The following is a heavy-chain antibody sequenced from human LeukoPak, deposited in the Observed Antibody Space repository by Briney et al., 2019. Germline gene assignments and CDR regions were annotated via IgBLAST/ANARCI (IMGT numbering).Heavy chain of an antibody. J-gene: IGHJ5*02. CDR3: ARPYYYDSRIDP. Sequence: SETLSLTCTVSGGSISSGGYYWSWIRQHPGKGLEWIAYMYYSGSTYYNPSLKSRVTMSADTPKNQLSLKLSSVTAADTAVYYCARPYYYDSRIDPWGQGILVTVSS. D-gene: IGHD3-22*01. V-gene: IGHV4-30-4*08. CDR1: GGSISSGGYY. CDR2: MYYSGST.